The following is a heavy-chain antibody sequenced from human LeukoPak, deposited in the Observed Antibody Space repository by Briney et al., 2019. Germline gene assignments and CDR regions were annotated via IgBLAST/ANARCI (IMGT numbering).Heavy chain of an antibody. Sequence: PGGSLRLSCAASGFTFSSYAMSWVRQAPGKGLEWVSAISGSGGSTYYADSVKGRFTISRDNSKNTLYLQMISLRAEDTAVYYCATGLVRSYFFDYWGQGTLVTVSS. CDR3: ATGLVRSYFFDY. V-gene: IGHV3-23*01. CDR1: GFTFSSYA. D-gene: IGHD1-26*01. J-gene: IGHJ4*02. CDR2: ISGSGGST.